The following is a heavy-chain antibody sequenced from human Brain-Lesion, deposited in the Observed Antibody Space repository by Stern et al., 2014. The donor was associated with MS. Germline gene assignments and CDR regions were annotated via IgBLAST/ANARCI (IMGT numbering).Heavy chain of an antibody. CDR2: IFKSGSP. Sequence: MQLVESGPGLVKPSQTLSLSCTVSGGSISSGGYYWSWIRQPAGKGLEWIGRIFKSGSPSYNPSLKSRVTISNNTSKNQFPLRLNSMTAADTAVYYCARGRVVPGFQYYATDVWGQGTTVIVSS. V-gene: IGHV4-61*02. D-gene: IGHD2-2*01. CDR1: GGSISSGGYY. J-gene: IGHJ6*02. CDR3: ARGRVVPGFQYYATDV.